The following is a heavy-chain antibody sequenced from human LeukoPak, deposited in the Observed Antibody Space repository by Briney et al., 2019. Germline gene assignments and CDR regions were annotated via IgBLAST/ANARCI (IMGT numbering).Heavy chain of an antibody. Sequence: PGGSLRLSCAASGLTFSDYSINWVPQAPGKGLEWVSVLYSDGNTKYADSVQGRFTISRDNSKNTLYLEMNSLSPDDTAVYYCARGVEPLAANTLAYWGQGTLVTVSS. CDR1: GLTFSDYS. CDR2: LYSDGNT. CDR3: ARGVEPLAANTLAY. D-gene: IGHD1-14*01. V-gene: IGHV3-53*01. J-gene: IGHJ4*02.